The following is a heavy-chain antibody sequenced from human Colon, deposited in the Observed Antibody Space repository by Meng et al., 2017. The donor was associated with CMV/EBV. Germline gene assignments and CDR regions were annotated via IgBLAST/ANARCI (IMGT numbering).Heavy chain of an antibody. J-gene: IGHJ4*02. V-gene: IGHV3-53*01. Sequence: GESLKISCTGYGDIFSHAWMSWVRQAPGKGLEWVALINGGIGLTTYYGDSVKGRFTVSRDNSKNTLYLQMSSLRDDDTAMYYCVRGSDFDNWGQGTLVTVSS. CDR2: INGGIGLTT. D-gene: IGHD6-6*01. CDR1: GDIFSHAW. CDR3: VRGSDFDN.